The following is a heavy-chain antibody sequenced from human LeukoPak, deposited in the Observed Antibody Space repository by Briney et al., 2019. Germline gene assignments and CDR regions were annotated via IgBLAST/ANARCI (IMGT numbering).Heavy chain of an antibody. J-gene: IGHJ5*02. V-gene: IGHV4-38-2*02. D-gene: IGHD4-11*01. Sequence: SETLSLTCTVSGYSISSGYYWGWIRQPPGKGLEWIGSIYHSGSTYYNPSLKSRVTISVDTSKNQFSLKLSSVTAADTAVYYCATTLQGWFDPWGQGTLVTVSS. CDR3: ATTLQGWFDP. CDR2: IYHSGST. CDR1: GYSISSGYY.